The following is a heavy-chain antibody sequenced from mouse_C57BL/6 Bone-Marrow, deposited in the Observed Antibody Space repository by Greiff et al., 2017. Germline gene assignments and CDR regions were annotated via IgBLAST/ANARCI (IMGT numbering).Heavy chain of an antibody. J-gene: IGHJ1*03. D-gene: IGHD1-1*01. CDR3: TRYHHSSYWYFDV. CDR1: GYTFTDYE. CDR2: IDPETGGT. Sequence: QVQLQQSGAELVRPGASVTLSCKASGYTFTDYEMHWVKQTPVHGLEWIGAIDPETGGTAYNQKFKGKAILTADKSSSTAYLELRSLPSEDSAVYYCTRYHHSSYWYFDVWGTGTTVTVSS. V-gene: IGHV1-15*01.